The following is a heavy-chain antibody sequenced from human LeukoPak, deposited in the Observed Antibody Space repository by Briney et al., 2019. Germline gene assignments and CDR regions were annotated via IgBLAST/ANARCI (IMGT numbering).Heavy chain of an antibody. D-gene: IGHD6-13*01. CDR2: IYYSGST. Sequence: SETLSLTCTVSGGSISSYCWSWIRQPPGKGLEWIGYIYYSGSTNYNPSLKGRVTISVDTSKNQFSLRLSSVTAADTAVYYCARAPGSSWYHNWFDPWGQGTLVTVSS. CDR1: GGSISSYC. CDR3: ARAPGSSWYHNWFDP. V-gene: IGHV4-59*01. J-gene: IGHJ5*02.